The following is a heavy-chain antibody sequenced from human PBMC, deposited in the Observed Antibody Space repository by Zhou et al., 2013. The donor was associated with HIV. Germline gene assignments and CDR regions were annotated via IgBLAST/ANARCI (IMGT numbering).Heavy chain of an antibody. D-gene: IGHD4-17*01. J-gene: IGHJ3*02. V-gene: IGHV1-69*04. CDR3: ARGGDYGDLGAFDI. CDR2: IIPILGIA. Sequence: QVQLVQSGAEVKKPGASVKVSCKASGYTFTSYAISWVRQAPGQGLEWMGRIIPILGIANYAQKFQGRVTITADKSTSTAYMELSSLRSEDTAVYYCARGGDYGDLGAFDIWGQGTMVTVSS. CDR1: GYTFTSYA.